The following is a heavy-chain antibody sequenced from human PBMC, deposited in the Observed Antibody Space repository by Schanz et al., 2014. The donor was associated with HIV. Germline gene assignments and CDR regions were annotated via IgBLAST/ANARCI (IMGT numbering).Heavy chain of an antibody. J-gene: IGHJ6*02. Sequence: QVQLVESGGGVVQPGRSLRLSCAASGFTFSSYGMHWVRQAPGKGRERVAVIWYDESNKYYEASVKGRFTISRDNSKNTLYLQMNSLRAEDTAVYLCARSYGTNLRWFGAYGMDVWGQGTTVTVSS. V-gene: IGHV3-33*01. D-gene: IGHD3-10*01. CDR1: GFTFSSYG. CDR2: IWYDESNK. CDR3: ARSYGTNLRWFGAYGMDV.